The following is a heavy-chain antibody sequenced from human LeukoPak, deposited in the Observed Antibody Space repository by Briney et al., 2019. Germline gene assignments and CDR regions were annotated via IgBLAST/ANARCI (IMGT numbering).Heavy chain of an antibody. J-gene: IGHJ4*02. CDR3: ESNAYCGGDRYRY. V-gene: IGHV4-59*08. CDR2: IYYSGSA. D-gene: IGHD2-21*02. CDR1: GGSISSYY. Sequence: FETLSLTCTVSGGSISSYYWSWIRQPPGKGLEWMGYIYYSGSANYNPSLKCRVTISVDTSKNQFSLKLSSVTAADTAVYYCESNAYCGGDRYRYWGQGTLV.